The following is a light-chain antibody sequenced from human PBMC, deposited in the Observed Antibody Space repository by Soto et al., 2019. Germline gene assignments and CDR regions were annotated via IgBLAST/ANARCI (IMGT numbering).Light chain of an antibody. J-gene: IGKJ1*01. V-gene: IGKV1-9*01. CDR3: QHLNGYPRT. CDR2: AAS. Sequence: DIQLTQSPSFLSASVGDRVTITCRASRAISTNLAWYQQEPGKAPKLVIYAASTLQSGVPSRFSGSGSGTEFTLTIISLQPEDFATYYCQHLNGYPRTFGQGTKVEIK. CDR1: RAISTN.